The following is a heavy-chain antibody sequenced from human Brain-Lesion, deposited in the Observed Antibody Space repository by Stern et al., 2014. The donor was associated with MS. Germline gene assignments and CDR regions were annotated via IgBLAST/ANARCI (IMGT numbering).Heavy chain of an antibody. CDR3: ARGRVVPGFQYYATDV. CDR2: IFNSGSP. CDR1: GGSISSGGYY. Sequence: QLVQSGPGLVKPSQTLSLSCTVSGGSISSGGYYWSWIRQPAGKGLEWIGRIFNSGSPSYNPPLKGRVTISIDTSKNHFSLGLTSMTAADTAVYYCARGRVVPGFQYYATDVWGQGTTVIVSS. D-gene: IGHD2-2*01. J-gene: IGHJ6*02. V-gene: IGHV4-61*02.